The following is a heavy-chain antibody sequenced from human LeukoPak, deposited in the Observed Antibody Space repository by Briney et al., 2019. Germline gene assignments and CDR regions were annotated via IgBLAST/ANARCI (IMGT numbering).Heavy chain of an antibody. Sequence: GASVKVSCKASGYTFTSYYMHWVRQAPGQGLEWMGIINPSGGSTTYAPKFQGRLTMTRDMSTSTVYMELSSLRSEDTAMYYCARSNQNFSPNSSPGHWGQGTLVTVSS. V-gene: IGHV1-46*01. J-gene: IGHJ4*02. D-gene: IGHD6-13*01. CDR3: ARSNQNFSPNSSPGH. CDR1: GYTFTSYY. CDR2: INPSGGST.